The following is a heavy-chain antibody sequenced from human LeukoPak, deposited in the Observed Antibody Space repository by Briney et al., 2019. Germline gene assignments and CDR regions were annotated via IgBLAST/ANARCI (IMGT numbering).Heavy chain of an antibody. D-gene: IGHD3-3*01. V-gene: IGHV3-23*01. CDR2: ISGNGGTT. J-gene: IGHJ4*02. Sequence: TGGSLRLSCAASGFTFSSHGMSWVRQAPGKGLEWVSGISGNGGTTYYADSVKGRFTVSRDSSKNTLYLQMNSLKVEDTALYYCAKRSSWYDYWGQGTLVTVSS. CDR1: GFTFSSHG. CDR3: AKRSSWYDY.